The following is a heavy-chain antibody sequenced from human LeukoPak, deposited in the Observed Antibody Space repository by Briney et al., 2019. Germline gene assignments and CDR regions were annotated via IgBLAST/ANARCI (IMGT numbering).Heavy chain of an antibody. CDR3: AREYSSYYGSGSLDY. Sequence: SVKVSCKASGGTFSSYAISWVRQAPGQGLEWMGGIIPIFGTANYAQKFQGRVTITADESTSTAYMELSSLRSEDTAVYYCAREYSSYYGSGSLDYWGQGTLVTVSS. CDR1: GGTFSSYA. V-gene: IGHV1-69*01. J-gene: IGHJ4*02. CDR2: IIPIFGTA. D-gene: IGHD3-10*01.